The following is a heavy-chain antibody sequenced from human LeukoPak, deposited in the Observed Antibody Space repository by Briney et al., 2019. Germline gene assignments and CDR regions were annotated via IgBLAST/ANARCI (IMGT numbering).Heavy chain of an antibody. CDR1: GYTFTGYY. J-gene: IGHJ5*02. CDR2: INPNSGGT. Sequence: GPVKVSCKASGYTFTGYYMHWVRQAPGQGLEWMGWINPNSGGTNYAQKFQGRVTMTRDTSISTAYMELSRLRSDDTAVYYYARGGVVGTTPGNWFDPWGQGTLVTVSS. V-gene: IGHV1-2*02. CDR3: ARGGVVGTTPGNWFDP. D-gene: IGHD1-14*01.